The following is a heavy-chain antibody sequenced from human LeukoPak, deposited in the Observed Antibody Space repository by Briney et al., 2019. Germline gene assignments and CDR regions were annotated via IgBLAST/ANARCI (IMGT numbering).Heavy chain of an antibody. CDR3: AREGRGGAFDY. D-gene: IGHD3-16*01. J-gene: IGHJ4*02. CDR1: GFTFSSYS. CDR2: ISSSSSYI. Sequence: GGSLRLSCAASGFTFSSYSMNWVRQAPGKGLEWVSSISSSSSYIYYADSVKGRFTISRDNAKNSLYLQMNSLRADDTAVYYCAREGRGGAFDYWGQGTLVTVSS. V-gene: IGHV3-21*01.